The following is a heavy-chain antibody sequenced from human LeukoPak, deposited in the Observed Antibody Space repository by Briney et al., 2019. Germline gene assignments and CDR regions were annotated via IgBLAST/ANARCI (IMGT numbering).Heavy chain of an antibody. V-gene: IGHV1-69*05. Sequence: ASVKVSCKASGGTFSSYAISWVRQAPGQGLEWMGGIIPILGTANYAQKFQGRVTITTDESTSTAYMELSSLRSEDTAVYYCARDSGRRGSGWYQGGYFDYWGQGTLVTVSS. CDR2: IIPILGTA. D-gene: IGHD6-19*01. J-gene: IGHJ4*02. CDR3: ARDSGRRGSGWYQGGYFDY. CDR1: GGTFSSYA.